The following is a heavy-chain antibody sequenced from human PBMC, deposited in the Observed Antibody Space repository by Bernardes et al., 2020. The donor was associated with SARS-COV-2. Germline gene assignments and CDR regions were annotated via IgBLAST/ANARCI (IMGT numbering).Heavy chain of an antibody. CDR2: IWYDGSNK. CDR3: ARDFQVAAAGSEDY. CDR1: GFTFSSYG. D-gene: IGHD6-13*01. V-gene: IGHV3-33*01. Sequence: GGSLRLSCAASGFTFSSYGMHWVRQAPGQGLEWVAVIWYDGSNKYYADSVKGRFTISRDNSKNTLYLQMNSLRAEDTAVYYCARDFQVAAAGSEDYWGQGTLVTVSS. J-gene: IGHJ4*02.